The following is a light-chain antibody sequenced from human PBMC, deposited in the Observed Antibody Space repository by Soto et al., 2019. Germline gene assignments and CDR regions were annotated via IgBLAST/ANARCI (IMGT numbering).Light chain of an antibody. CDR3: QQYGSSPLT. Sequence: EIVLTQSPATLSLSPGGRATLSCRASQSVSSNLAWYQQKPGQAPRLLISDASNRATGIPARFSGSGSETDFNLTISSLESEDFGVYYCQQYGSSPLTCGGGTKVDIK. CDR2: DAS. J-gene: IGKJ4*01. V-gene: IGKV3-20*01. CDR1: QSVSSN.